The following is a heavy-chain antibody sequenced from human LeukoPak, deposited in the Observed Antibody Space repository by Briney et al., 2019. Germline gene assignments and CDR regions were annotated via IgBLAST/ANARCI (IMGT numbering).Heavy chain of an antibody. CDR1: GGSFSGYY. D-gene: IGHD3-10*01. J-gene: IGHJ5*02. Sequence: PSETLSLTCAVYGGSFSGYYWSWIRQPPGKGLEWIGEINHSGSTNYNPSLKSRATISVDTSKNQFSLKLSSVTAADTAVYYCARGSPYYYGSGNWFDPWGQGTLVTVSS. CDR3: ARGSPYYYGSGNWFDP. V-gene: IGHV4-34*01. CDR2: INHSGST.